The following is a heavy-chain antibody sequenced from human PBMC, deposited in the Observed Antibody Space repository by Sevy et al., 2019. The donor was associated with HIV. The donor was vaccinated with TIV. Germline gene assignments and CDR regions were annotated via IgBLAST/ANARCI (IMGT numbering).Heavy chain of an antibody. V-gene: IGHV3-23*01. CDR3: AKDIVVVVAAYRSTAAFDY. CDR1: GFTFSSYV. Sequence: GGSLRLSCAASGFTFSSYVMSWVRQAPGKGLEWVSGISGSGGSTYYADSVKGRFTISRDNSKNTLYLQMNSLRAEDTAVYYCAKDIVVVVAAYRSTAAFDYRGQGILVTVSS. CDR2: ISGSGGST. J-gene: IGHJ4*02. D-gene: IGHD2-15*01.